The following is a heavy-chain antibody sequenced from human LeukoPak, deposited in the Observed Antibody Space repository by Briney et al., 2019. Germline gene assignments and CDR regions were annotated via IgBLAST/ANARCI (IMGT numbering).Heavy chain of an antibody. CDR2: IIPIFGTA. D-gene: IGHD6-13*01. CDR1: GGTFSSYA. V-gene: IGHV1-69*06. Sequence: ASVKVSCKASGGTFSSYAISWVRQAPGQGLEWMGGIIPIFGTANYAQKFQGRVTITADKSTSTAYMELSSLRSEDTAVYYSARTRSSSSSWYGQFDYWGQGTLVTVSS. CDR3: ARTRSSSSSWYGQFDY. J-gene: IGHJ4*02.